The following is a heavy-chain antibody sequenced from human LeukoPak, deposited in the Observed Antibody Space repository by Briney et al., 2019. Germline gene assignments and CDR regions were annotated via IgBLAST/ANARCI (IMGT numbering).Heavy chain of an antibody. V-gene: IGHV3-30*18. CDR1: GFTFSSYG. CDR3: AKSSVITFGGVIVPSFFDY. J-gene: IGHJ4*02. D-gene: IGHD3-16*02. Sequence: PGGSLRLSCAASGFTFSSYGMHWVRQAPGKGLEWVAVISYDGSNKYYADSVKGRLTISRDNSKNTLYLQMNSLRAEDTAVYYCAKSSVITFGGVIVPSFFDYWGQGTLVTVSS. CDR2: ISYDGSNK.